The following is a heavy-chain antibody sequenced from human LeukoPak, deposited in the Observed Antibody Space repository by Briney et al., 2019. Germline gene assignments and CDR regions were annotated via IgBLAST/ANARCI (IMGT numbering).Heavy chain of an antibody. CDR3: ARGTTMNILDYYYYYYMDV. J-gene: IGHJ6*03. CDR2: IYCSGST. D-gene: IGHD3-22*01. CDR1: GGSISSYY. V-gene: IGHV4-59*01. Sequence: PSETLSLTCTVSGGSISSYYWSWIRQPPGKGLEWIGYIYCSGSTNYNPSLKSRVTISVDTSKNQFSLKLSSVTAADTAVYYCARGTTMNILDYYYYYYMDVWGKGTTVTVSS.